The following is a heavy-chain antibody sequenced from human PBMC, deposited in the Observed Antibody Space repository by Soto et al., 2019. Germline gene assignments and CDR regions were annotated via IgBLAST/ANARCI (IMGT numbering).Heavy chain of an antibody. CDR1: GYTFTSYG. V-gene: IGHV1-18*01. CDR2: ISADNGNT. CDR3: ARLYCISTSCYLGMDV. D-gene: IGHD2-2*01. J-gene: IGHJ6*02. Sequence: QVQLVQSGAEVKKPGASVKVSCKASGYTFTSYGISWVRQAPGQGLEWMGWISADNGNTNYAQKLQGRVTMTTDTDKSTAYMELRSLRSDDTAVYYCARLYCISTSCYLGMDVWGQGTTVTVSS.